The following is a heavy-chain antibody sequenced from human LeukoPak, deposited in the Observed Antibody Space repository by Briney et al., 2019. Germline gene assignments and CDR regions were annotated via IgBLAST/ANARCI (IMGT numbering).Heavy chain of an antibody. Sequence: ASVKVSCKASGYTFTSYYMHWVRQAPGKGLEWMGGFDPEDGETIYAQKFQGRVTMTEDTSTDTAYMELSSLRSEDTAVYYCATAPRTYYYDSSGSSPFDYWGQGTLVTVSS. V-gene: IGHV1-24*01. CDR3: ATAPRTYYYDSSGSSPFDY. J-gene: IGHJ4*02. D-gene: IGHD3-22*01. CDR1: GYTFTSYY. CDR2: FDPEDGET.